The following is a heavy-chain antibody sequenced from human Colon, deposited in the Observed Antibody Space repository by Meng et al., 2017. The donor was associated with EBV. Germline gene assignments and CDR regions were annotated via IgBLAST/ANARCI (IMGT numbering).Heavy chain of an antibody. CDR2: IYYSGST. D-gene: IGHD5-24*01. CDR1: GGSISSGGYY. J-gene: IGHJ4*02. V-gene: IGHV4-31*03. Sequence: GQRQESCPGPVKPSQTLSLTCTVSGGSISSGGYYWSWIRQHPGKGLEWIGYIYYSGSTYYNPSLKSRVTISIDTSKNQFSLKLSSVTAADTAVYYCARGPSRWLQFSFDYWGQGTLVTVSS. CDR3: ARGPSRWLQFSFDY.